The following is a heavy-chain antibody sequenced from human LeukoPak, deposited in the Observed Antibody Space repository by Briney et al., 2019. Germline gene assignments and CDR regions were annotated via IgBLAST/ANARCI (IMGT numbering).Heavy chain of an antibody. Sequence: GGSLRLSCAASGFTFSTYGTHWVRQAPGKGLEWVAVISYDGSNEYYADSVKGRFTISRDNSKNTLYLQMSSLRAEDTAVYYCAKEFNRGLPDYWGQGTLVTVPS. CDR3: AKEFNRGLPDY. CDR1: GFTFSTYG. D-gene: IGHD2-21*01. V-gene: IGHV3-30*18. CDR2: ISYDGSNE. J-gene: IGHJ4*02.